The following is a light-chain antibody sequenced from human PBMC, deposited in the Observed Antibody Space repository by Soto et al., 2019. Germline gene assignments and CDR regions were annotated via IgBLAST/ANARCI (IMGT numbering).Light chain of an antibody. V-gene: IGKV3-11*01. CDR3: QQRSAWPLT. Sequence: EIVLTQSPATLSLSPGERATLSCRASQIVYSDLAWYQQKPGQAPRLLIYDISSRATGTPVRFSGSGSETGFTLTISSLEPEDIAIYFRQQRSAWPLTFGGGSKVEI. CDR1: QIVYSD. J-gene: IGKJ4*01. CDR2: DIS.